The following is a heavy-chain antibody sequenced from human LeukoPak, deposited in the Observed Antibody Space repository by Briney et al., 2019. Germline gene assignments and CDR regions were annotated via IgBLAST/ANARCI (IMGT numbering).Heavy chain of an antibody. Sequence: GGSLRLSCAASGFTFSSYWMSWVRQAPGKGLEWVANIKQDGSNKYYADSVKGRFTISRDNSKNTLYLQMNSLRAEDTALYYCARVGCSSTSCYRGYYYYYMDVWGKGTTVTVSS. CDR2: IKQDGSNK. CDR1: GFTFSSYW. CDR3: ARVGCSSTSCYRGYYYYYMDV. D-gene: IGHD2-2*02. V-gene: IGHV3-7*01. J-gene: IGHJ6*03.